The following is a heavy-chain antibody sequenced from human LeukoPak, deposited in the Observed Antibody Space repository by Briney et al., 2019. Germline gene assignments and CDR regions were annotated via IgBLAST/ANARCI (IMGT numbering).Heavy chain of an antibody. D-gene: IGHD7-27*01. V-gene: IGHV1-69*05. CDR2: IIPVSGTT. Sequence: ASVKVSCKASGGTLSNHAVSWVRQAPGQGLEWMGRIIPVSGTTNYAQKFQGRVTITTDESTSTVYMGLSSLRSEDTAVYYCARGLGNDYWGQGTLVTVSS. J-gene: IGHJ4*02. CDR3: ARGLGNDY. CDR1: GGTLSNHA.